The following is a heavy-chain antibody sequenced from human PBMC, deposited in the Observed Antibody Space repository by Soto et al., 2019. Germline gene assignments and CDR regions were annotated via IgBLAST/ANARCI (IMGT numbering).Heavy chain of an antibody. CDR1: GFTFSSYW. V-gene: IGHV3-7*01. D-gene: IGHD3-3*01. CDR3: ARDRYSYYDFWSGSLPYYYYGMDF. J-gene: IGHJ6*02. CDR2: IKQDGSEK. Sequence: PGGSLILSCAASGFTFSSYWMSWVRQAPGKGLEWVANIKQDGSEKYYVDSVKGRFTISRDNAKNSLYLQMNSLRAEDTAVYYCARDRYSYYDFWSGSLPYYYYGMDFWGQGTTVTVSS.